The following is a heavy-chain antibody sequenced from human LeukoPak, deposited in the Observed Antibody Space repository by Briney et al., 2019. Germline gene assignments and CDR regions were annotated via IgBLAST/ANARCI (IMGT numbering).Heavy chain of an antibody. CDR1: GYTFTGYY. CDR3: ARDLIPDTPIIAVAETTPSY. Sequence: ASVKVSCKASGYTFTGYYMHWVRQAPGKGLEWMGGFDPEDGETIYAQKLQGRVTMTEDTSTDTAYMELSSLRSDDTAVYYCARDLIPDTPIIAVAETTPSYWGQGTLVTVSS. J-gene: IGHJ4*02. CDR2: FDPEDGET. V-gene: IGHV1-24*01. D-gene: IGHD6-19*01.